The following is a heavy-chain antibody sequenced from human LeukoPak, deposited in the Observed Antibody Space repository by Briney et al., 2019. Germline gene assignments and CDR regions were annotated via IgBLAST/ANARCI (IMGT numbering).Heavy chain of an antibody. J-gene: IGHJ4*02. V-gene: IGHV1-46*01. CDR1: GYSFTSHY. CDR2: INPSGSST. CDR3: ARAGGYCGRISCPYYFDY. Sequence: ASVKVSCKASGYSFTSHYMHWVRQAPGQGLERMGLINPSGSSTLYAQKFQGRVTMTRDMSTTTDYMELSSLRSEDTAVYYCARAGGYCGRISCPYYFDYWGQGSLVAVSS. D-gene: IGHD2-15*01.